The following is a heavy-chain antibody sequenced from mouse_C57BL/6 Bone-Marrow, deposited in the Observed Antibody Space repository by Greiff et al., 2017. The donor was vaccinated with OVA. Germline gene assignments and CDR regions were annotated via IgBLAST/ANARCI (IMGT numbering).Heavy chain of an antibody. Sequence: VQLQQPGAELVKPGASVKMSCKASGYTFTSYWITWVKQRPGQGLEWIGDIYPGSGSTNYNEKFKSKATLTVDTSSSTAYMQRSSLTSEDAAVYYCARADYDPRGGYWGQGTTLTVSS. CDR1: GYTFTSYW. D-gene: IGHD2-4*01. CDR3: ARADYDPRGGY. J-gene: IGHJ2*01. CDR2: IYPGSGST. V-gene: IGHV1-55*01.